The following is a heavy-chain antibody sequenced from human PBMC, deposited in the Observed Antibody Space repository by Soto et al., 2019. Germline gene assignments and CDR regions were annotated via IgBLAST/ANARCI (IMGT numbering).Heavy chain of an antibody. Sequence: QVQLQQWGAGLLKPSETLSLTCAVYGASLSGYHYTWIRQAPGKGLEWIGEVHHDGGINYNPSLASRVTISADASKNQCSLRLRSATAADTAVYYCSRGYGAQWPTSDYWGQGTLVTVSS. CDR2: VHHDGGI. V-gene: IGHV4-34*01. J-gene: IGHJ4*02. CDR3: SRGYGAQWPTSDY. CDR1: GASLSGYH. D-gene: IGHD4-17*01.